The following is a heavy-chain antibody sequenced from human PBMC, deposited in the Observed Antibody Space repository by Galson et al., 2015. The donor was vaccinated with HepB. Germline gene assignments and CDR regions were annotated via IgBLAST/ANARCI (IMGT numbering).Heavy chain of an antibody. CDR1: GYTLTELS. J-gene: IGHJ4*02. CDR3: ATLSIAAAPWVG. D-gene: IGHD6-13*01. CDR2: FDPEDGET. Sequence: QSGAEVKKPGESLKISCKVSGYTLTELSMHWVRQAPGKGLEWMGGFDPEDGETIYAQKFQGRVTMTEDTSTDTAYMELSSLRSEDTAVYYCATLSIAAAPWVGWGQGTLVTVSS. V-gene: IGHV1-24*01.